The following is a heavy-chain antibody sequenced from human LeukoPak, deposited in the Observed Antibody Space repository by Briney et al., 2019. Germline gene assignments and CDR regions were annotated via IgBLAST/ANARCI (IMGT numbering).Heavy chain of an antibody. D-gene: IGHD2-15*01. CDR1: GYTFTGYY. J-gene: IGHJ4*02. CDR3: ARDIVVVVAATPSYYFDY. Sequence: GASVKVSCKASGYTFTGYYMHWVRQAPGQGLEWMGWINPNSGGTNYAQKFQGRVTMTRDTSISTAYMELSRLGSDDTAVYYCARDIVVVVAATPSYYFDYWGQGTLVTVSS. V-gene: IGHV1-2*02. CDR2: INPNSGGT.